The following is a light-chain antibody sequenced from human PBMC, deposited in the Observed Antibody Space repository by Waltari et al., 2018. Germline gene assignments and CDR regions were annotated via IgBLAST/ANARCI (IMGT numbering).Light chain of an antibody. CDR2: AAS. Sequence: DIQMTQSPSSVSASVGDRVTIACRASQNIDNFLNWYQHKPGAVPQVLVFAASTLQDGVPSRFSASASGTHFTLTIGSLQPEDFATYYCQQSHSPPFTFGQGT. J-gene: IGKJ2*01. CDR3: QQSHSPPFT. V-gene: IGKV1-39*01. CDR1: QNIDNF.